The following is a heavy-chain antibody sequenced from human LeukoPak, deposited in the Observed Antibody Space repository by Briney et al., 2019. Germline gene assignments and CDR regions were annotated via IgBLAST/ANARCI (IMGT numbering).Heavy chain of an antibody. CDR2: INPNSGGT. CDR1: GYTFTGYY. D-gene: IGHD7-27*01. V-gene: IGHV1-2*02. CDR3: AREWHWGPFADAFDI. Sequence: GASVKVSCKASGYTFTGYYIHWVRQAPGQGLEWMGWINPNSGGTNYAQKFQGRVTMTRDTSISTAYMELSRLRSDDTAAYYCAREWHWGPFADAFDIWGQGTMVTVSS. J-gene: IGHJ3*02.